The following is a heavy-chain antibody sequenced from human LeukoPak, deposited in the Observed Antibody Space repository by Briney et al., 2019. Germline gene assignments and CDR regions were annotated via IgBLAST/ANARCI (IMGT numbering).Heavy chain of an antibody. CDR2: IYYSGST. D-gene: IGHD3-10*01. Sequence: SETLSLTCTVSGGSISNYYWSWIRQPPGKGLEWIGYIYYSGSTNYNPSLKSRVTISVGTSKNQFSLKLSSVTAADTAVYYCARHTSYYFDYWGQGTLVTVSS. CDR1: GGSISNYY. CDR3: ARHTSYYFDY. J-gene: IGHJ4*02. V-gene: IGHV4-59*08.